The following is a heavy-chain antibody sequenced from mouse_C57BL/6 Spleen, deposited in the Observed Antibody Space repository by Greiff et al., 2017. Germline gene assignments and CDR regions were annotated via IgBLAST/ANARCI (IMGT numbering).Heavy chain of an antibody. CDR1: GYTFTSYW. J-gene: IGHJ2*01. CDR3: TKRLRGCYLDD. CDR2: IYPGNSDT. D-gene: IGHD2-2*01. Sequence: VQLQQSGTVLARPGASVKMSCKTSGYTFTSYWMHWVKQRPGQGLEWIGAIYPGNSDTSYNQKFKGKAKLTAVTTASTAYMELISMTNEDSAVEYCTKRLRGCYLDDWGQGTTVTVSS. V-gene: IGHV1-5*01.